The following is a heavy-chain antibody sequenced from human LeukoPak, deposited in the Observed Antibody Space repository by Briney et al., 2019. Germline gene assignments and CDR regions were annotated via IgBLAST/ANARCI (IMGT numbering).Heavy chain of an antibody. J-gene: IGHJ4*02. V-gene: IGHV3-66*01. Sequence: PGGSLRLSCAASGFSVSNYMSWVRQPPGKGLEWVSVMYTGGGRYYGDSVKVRFTISRDNSKNTVFLQMTSLRVEDTALYYCTRGQSYCGADCYSDWGQGTLVTVSS. CDR3: TRGQSYCGADCYSD. CDR2: MYTGGGR. CDR1: GFSVSNY. D-gene: IGHD2-21*02.